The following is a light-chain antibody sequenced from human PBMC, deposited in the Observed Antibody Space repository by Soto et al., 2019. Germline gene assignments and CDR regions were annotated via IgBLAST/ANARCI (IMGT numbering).Light chain of an antibody. CDR1: SSNTGAGYD. Sequence: QSVLTQPPSVSGAPGQRVTISCTGSSSNTGAGYDVHWYQQLPGTAPKLLIFGNTNRPSGVPDRFSGSKSGTSASLAITGLQAEDEAEYYCQSYDSSLSGYVFGTGTKLNVL. J-gene: IGLJ1*01. CDR3: QSYDSSLSGYV. CDR2: GNT. V-gene: IGLV1-40*01.